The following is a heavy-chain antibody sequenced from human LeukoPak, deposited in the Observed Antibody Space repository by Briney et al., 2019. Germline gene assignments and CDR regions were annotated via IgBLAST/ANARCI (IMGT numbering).Heavy chain of an antibody. CDR1: GYTFTGYY. J-gene: IGHJ5*02. D-gene: IGHD2-2*01. Sequence: ASVKVSCKASGYTFTGYYMHWVRQAPGQGLEWIVWINPKSGGTNYAQKFQGRVTMTRDTSISTAYMELSRLRSDDRAVYYCASADCSSTSCYARPPYNWFDPWGQGTLVTVSS. CDR2: INPKSGGT. CDR3: ASADCSSTSCYARPPYNWFDP. V-gene: IGHV1-2*02.